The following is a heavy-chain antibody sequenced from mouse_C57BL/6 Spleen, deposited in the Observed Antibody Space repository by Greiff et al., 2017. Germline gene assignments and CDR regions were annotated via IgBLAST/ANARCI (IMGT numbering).Heavy chain of an antibody. J-gene: IGHJ4*01. V-gene: IGHV5-9-1*02. CDR1: GFTFSSYA. D-gene: IGHD3-2*02. Sequence: DVMLVESGEGLVKPGGSLKLSCAASGFTFSSYAMSWVRQTPEQRLEWVAYISSGGDYIYYADTVKGRFTISRDNARNTLYLQMSSLKSEDTAMYYCTREGQLRLRDYAMDYWGQGTSVTVSS. CDR2: ISSGGDYI. CDR3: TREGQLRLRDYAMDY.